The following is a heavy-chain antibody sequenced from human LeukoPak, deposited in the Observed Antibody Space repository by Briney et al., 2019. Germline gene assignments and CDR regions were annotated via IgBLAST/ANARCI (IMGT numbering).Heavy chain of an antibody. J-gene: IGHJ4*02. CDR2: INPNSGGT. D-gene: IGHD1-1*01. CDR3: SRGRTTDRDY. Sequence: ASVKVSCKASGYTFTSYGISWVRQAPGQGLEWMGRINPNSGGTNYAQKFQGRVTMTRDTSISTAYMELSRLRSDDTAVYYCSRGRTTDRDYWGQGTLVTVSS. CDR1: GYTFTSYG. V-gene: IGHV1-2*06.